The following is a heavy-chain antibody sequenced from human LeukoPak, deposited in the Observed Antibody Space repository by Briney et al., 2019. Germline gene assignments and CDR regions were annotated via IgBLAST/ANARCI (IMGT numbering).Heavy chain of an antibody. CDR1: GGSISSGDYY. D-gene: IGHD5-12*01. CDR2: IYYSGST. CDR3: ARDGLSGYVYDY. J-gene: IGHJ4*02. V-gene: IGHV4-30-4*08. Sequence: SETLSLTCTVSGGSISSGDYYWSWIRQPPGKGLEWIGYIYYSGSTYYNSSLKSRVTISVDTSKNQFSLKLSSVTAADTAVYYCARDGLSGYVYDYWGQGTLVTVSS.